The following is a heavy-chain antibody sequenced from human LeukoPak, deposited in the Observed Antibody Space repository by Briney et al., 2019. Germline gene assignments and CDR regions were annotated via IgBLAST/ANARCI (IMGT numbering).Heavy chain of an antibody. V-gene: IGHV4-4*07. D-gene: IGHD2-15*01. CDR2: IHTSGST. J-gene: IGHJ5*02. CDR3: ASSGVWDIVGYSGPATIRENWFDP. CDR1: GGSISSYF. Sequence: SETLSLTCTVSGGSISSYFCTWLRQPAGKGLEWIGRIHTSGSTIYNPSLKSRVTMSVDTSKNQFSLKLSSVTAADTAVYYCASSGVWDIVGYSGPATIRENWFDPWGQGTLVTVSS.